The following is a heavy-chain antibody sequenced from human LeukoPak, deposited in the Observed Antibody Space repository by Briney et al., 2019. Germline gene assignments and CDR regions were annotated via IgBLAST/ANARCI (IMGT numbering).Heavy chain of an antibody. CDR2: INPNSGGT. Sequence: SVKVSCKASGYTFTGYYMHWVRQAPGQGLEWMGWINPNSGGTNYVQKFQGRVTMTRDTSISTAYMELNRLTSDDTAVYYCARETIVGAIDAFDIWGQGTMLTVSS. D-gene: IGHD1-26*01. CDR1: GYTFTGYY. CDR3: ARETIVGAIDAFDI. J-gene: IGHJ3*02. V-gene: IGHV1-2*02.